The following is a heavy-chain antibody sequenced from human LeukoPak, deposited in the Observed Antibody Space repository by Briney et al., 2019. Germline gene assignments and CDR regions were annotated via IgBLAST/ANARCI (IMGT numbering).Heavy chain of an antibody. J-gene: IGHJ3*02. V-gene: IGHV3-30*18. D-gene: IGHD3-10*01. CDR2: ISYDGSNK. CDR3: AKNELLWFGEFDAFDI. Sequence: PGRSLRLPCAASGFTSSSYGMHWVRQAPGKGLDWVAVISYDGSNKYYVDSVKGRFTISRDNSKNMLYLQTNSLRAEDTAVYYCAKNELLWFGEFDAFDILGQGRMVTVSS. CDR1: GFTSSSYG.